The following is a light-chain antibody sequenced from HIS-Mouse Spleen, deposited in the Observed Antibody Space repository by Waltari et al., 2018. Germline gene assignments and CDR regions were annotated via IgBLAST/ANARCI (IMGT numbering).Light chain of an antibody. Sequence: QSALTQPASVSGSPGQSITISCTGTSSDVGSYNLVSCNQQNPGKAPKRMIYEGSKRPSGVSNRFSGSKSGNTASLTISGLQAEDEADYYCCSYAGSSPYVVFGGGTKLTVL. CDR3: CSYAGSSPYVV. J-gene: IGLJ2*01. V-gene: IGLV2-23*01. CDR2: EGS. CDR1: SSDVGSYNL.